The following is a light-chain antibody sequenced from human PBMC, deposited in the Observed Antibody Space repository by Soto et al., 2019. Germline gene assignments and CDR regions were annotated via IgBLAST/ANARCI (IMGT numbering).Light chain of an antibody. CDR1: SSDVGGYNY. V-gene: IGLV2-8*01. CDR2: AVS. J-gene: IGLJ2*01. Sequence: QSALTQPPSASGSPGQSVTISCTGTSSDVGGYNYVSWYQQHPGKAPKLMIYAVSKRPSGVPDRFSGSKSGNTASLTVSGLQAEDEGEYYCSSYAGSSSLLFGGGTKLTVL. CDR3: SSYAGSSSLL.